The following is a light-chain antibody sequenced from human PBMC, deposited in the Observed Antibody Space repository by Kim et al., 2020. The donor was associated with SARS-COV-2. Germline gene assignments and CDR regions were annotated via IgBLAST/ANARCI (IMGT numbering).Light chain of an antibody. V-gene: IGKV1-39*01. CDR2: AAS. CDR1: QNINKY. CDR3: QQSFSTFEA. J-gene: IGKJ4*01. Sequence: DIQMTQSPSSLSASVGDRVTITCRASQNINKYLNWYQQRPGKAPKLLIYAASSLQSGVPSRFSGSGSGTDFTLTITTLQPEDFGTYYCQQSFSTFEAFGGGTKVDIK.